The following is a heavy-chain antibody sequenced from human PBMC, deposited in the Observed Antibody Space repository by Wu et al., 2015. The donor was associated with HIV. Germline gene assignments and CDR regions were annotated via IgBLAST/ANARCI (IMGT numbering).Heavy chain of an antibody. CDR2: ITPLSGRR. V-gene: IGHV1-69*13. CDR1: GGTFINNA. D-gene: IGHD1-1*01. Sequence: QVQLVQSGAEVKKPGSSVKVSCKASGGTFINNAVNWVRQAPGEGLEWMGRITPLSGRRNYAQRFQGRLTIAADESTTTVYMELSSLKSDDTAVYYCDQNNRIDRNGIHIYDHYGMDVWAKGPHSPS. CDR3: DQNNRIDRNGIHIYDHYGMDV. J-gene: IGHJ6*02.